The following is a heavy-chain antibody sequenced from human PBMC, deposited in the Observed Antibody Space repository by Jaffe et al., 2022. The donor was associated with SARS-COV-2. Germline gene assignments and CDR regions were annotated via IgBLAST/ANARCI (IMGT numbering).Heavy chain of an antibody. CDR1: GYTFTSYY. CDR3: AREALSYYYGSGSLGYYMDV. V-gene: IGHV1-46*04. CDR2: MNPSGGYT. J-gene: IGHJ6*03. D-gene: IGHD3-10*01. Sequence: QVQLVQSGSEVKKPGASVKVSCKASGYTFTSYYMHWVRQAPGQGLEWMGIMNPSGGYTSYAQKLQGRVTMTRDTSTSTVYMELSSLRSEDTAVYYCAREALSYYYGSGSLGYYMDVWGKGTTVTVSS.